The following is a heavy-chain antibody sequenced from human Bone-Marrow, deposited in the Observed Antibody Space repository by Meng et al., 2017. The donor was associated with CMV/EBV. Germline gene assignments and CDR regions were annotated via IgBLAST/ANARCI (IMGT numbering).Heavy chain of an antibody. D-gene: IGHD2-15*01. J-gene: IGHJ4*02. CDR2: IYYSGST. CDR3: ARSLRGAPTSGY. V-gene: IGHV4-61*01. Sequence: SETLSLTCTVSGGSVSSGSYYWSWIRQPPGKGLEWIGYIYYSGSTNYNPSLKSRVTISVDTSKNQFSLKLSSVTAADTAVYYCARSLRGAPTSGYWGQGTLVTFSS. CDR1: GGSVSSGSYY.